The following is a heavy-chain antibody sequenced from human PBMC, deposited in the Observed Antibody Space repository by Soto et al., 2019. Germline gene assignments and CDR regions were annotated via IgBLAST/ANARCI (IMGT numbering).Heavy chain of an antibody. Sequence: GGSLRLSCAASGFTFSSYSMNWVRQAPGKGLEWVSSISSSSSYIYYADSVKGRFTISRDNAKNSLYLQMNSLRAEDTAVYYCARSFSYGSFHYYGMDVWGQGAKVTVSS. J-gene: IGHJ6*02. V-gene: IGHV3-21*01. CDR3: ARSFSYGSFHYYGMDV. CDR2: ISSSSSYI. CDR1: GFTFSSYS. D-gene: IGHD5-18*01.